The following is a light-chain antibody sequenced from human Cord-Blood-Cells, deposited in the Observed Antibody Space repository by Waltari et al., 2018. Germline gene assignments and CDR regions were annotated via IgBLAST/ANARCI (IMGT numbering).Light chain of an antibody. CDR1: QSVLYSSDNKNY. CDR2: WAS. Sequence: IVMTQPPDSLAVSLGERATINSKSSQSVLYSSDNKNYLAWYQQTPGQPPKLLIYWASSRDSRLANLCSSGGSTTDITLTSSSVQAEDVVVYCCQQNYSTPYTFGQGTKLEIK. J-gene: IGKJ2*01. V-gene: IGKV4-1*01. CDR3: QQNYSTPYT.